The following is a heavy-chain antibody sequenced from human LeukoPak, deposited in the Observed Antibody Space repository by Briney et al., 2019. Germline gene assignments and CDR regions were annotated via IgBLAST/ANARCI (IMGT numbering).Heavy chain of an antibody. D-gene: IGHD6-13*01. Sequence: GGSLRLSCAASGFTFSSYAMSWVRQAPGKGLEWVSAISGSGGSTYYADSVEGRFTISRDNSKNTLYLQMNSLRAEDTAVYYCAKSLSGIAAAPYYYYGMDVWGQGTTVTVSS. CDR1: GFTFSSYA. V-gene: IGHV3-23*01. CDR3: AKSLSGIAAAPYYYYGMDV. J-gene: IGHJ6*02. CDR2: ISGSGGST.